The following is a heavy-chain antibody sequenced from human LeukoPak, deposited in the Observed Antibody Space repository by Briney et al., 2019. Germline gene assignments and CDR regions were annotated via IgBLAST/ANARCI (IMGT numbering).Heavy chain of an antibody. J-gene: IGHJ4*02. Sequence: SETLSLTCAVYGGSFSGYYCSWIRQPPGKGLEWSGEINHSGSTNYNPSLKSRVTISVDTSKNQFSLKLSSVTAADTAVYYCARGRVGYPPFGFDYWGQGTLVTVSS. CDR2: INHSGST. CDR1: GGSFSGYY. CDR3: ARGRVGYPPFGFDY. D-gene: IGHD3-16*01. V-gene: IGHV4-34*01.